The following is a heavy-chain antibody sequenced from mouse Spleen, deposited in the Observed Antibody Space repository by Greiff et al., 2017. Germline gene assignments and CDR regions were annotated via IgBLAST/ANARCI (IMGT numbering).Heavy chain of an antibody. CDR1: GFTFSDYG. V-gene: IGHV5-15*01. D-gene: IGHD1-1*01. CDR3: ARHRLRYRYFDV. Sequence: EVQRVESGGGLVKPGGSLKLSCAASGFTFSDYGMAWVRQAPGKGPEWVAFISNLAYSIYYADTVTGRFTISRENAKNTLYLEMSSLRSEDTAMYYCARHRLRYRYFDVWGAGTTVTVSS. J-gene: IGHJ1*01. CDR2: ISNLAYSI.